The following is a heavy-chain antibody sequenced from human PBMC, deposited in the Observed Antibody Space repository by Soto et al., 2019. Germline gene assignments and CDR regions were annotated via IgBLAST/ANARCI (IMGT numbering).Heavy chain of an antibody. V-gene: IGHV3-33*01. Sequence: SLILSCASSGFTFSTYGMHWVRQAPGKGLEWVAVIWYDGSNEYYADSVRGRFTISRDNSKNTLFLQMNSLTAEDTAVYYCARGYNGAESWGQGP. J-gene: IGHJ4*02. CDR3: ARGYNGAES. CDR1: GFTFSTYG. D-gene: IGHD2-8*01. CDR2: IWYDGSNE.